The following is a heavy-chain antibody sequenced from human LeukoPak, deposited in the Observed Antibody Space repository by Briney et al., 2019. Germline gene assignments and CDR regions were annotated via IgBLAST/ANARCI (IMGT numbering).Heavy chain of an antibody. CDR2: IYPGDSDT. D-gene: IGHD3-22*01. Sequence: GESLKISCKGSGYSFTSYWIGWVRQMPGKGLEWMGIIYPGDSDTRYSPSFQGQVTISSDKSISTAYLQWSSLKASDTAMYYCARAYYYDSSALTPFDYWGQGTLVTVSS. CDR3: ARAYYYDSSALTPFDY. V-gene: IGHV5-51*01. CDR1: GYSFTSYW. J-gene: IGHJ4*02.